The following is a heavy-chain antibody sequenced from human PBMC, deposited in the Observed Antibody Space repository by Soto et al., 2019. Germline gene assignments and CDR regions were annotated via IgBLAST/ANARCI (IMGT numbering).Heavy chain of an antibody. D-gene: IGHD1-26*01. Sequence: TGGSLRLSCAASGFTFSSYAMHWVRQAPGKGLEWVAVISYDGSNKYYADSVKGRFTISRDNSKNTLYLQMNSLRAEDTAVYYCARGYSGSYFWFDPWGQGTLVTVSS. V-gene: IGHV3-30-3*01. CDR3: ARGYSGSYFWFDP. J-gene: IGHJ5*02. CDR1: GFTFSSYA. CDR2: ISYDGSNK.